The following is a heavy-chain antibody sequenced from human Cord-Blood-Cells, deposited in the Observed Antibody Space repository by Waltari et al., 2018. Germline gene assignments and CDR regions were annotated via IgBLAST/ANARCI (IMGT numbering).Heavy chain of an antibody. CDR1: GFTVSSNY. D-gene: IGHD6-6*01. Sequence: EVQLVESGGGLIQPGGSLRISCAASGFTVSSNYMSWVRQAQGKGLAWVSVIYSGGSTYYADSVKGRFTISRDNSKNTLYLQMNSLRAEDTAVYYCARHRESSSFDYWGQGTLVTVSS. CDR3: ARHRESSSFDY. CDR2: IYSGGST. V-gene: IGHV3-53*01. J-gene: IGHJ4*02.